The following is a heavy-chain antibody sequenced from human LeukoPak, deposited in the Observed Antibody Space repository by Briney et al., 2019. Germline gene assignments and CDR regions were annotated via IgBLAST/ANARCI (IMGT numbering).Heavy chain of an antibody. CDR2: INPGGGNT. Sequence: ASVKVSCKASGYTFTSYYMHWVRQAPGQGLEWMGIINPGGGNTIYAPKFQGRVTMTRDTSTSTVYMELSSLRSDDTAVYYCARWECSRGSCYLDYWGQGTLVSVSS. D-gene: IGHD2-15*01. J-gene: IGHJ4*02. CDR1: GYTFTSYY. V-gene: IGHV1-46*01. CDR3: ARWECSRGSCYLDY.